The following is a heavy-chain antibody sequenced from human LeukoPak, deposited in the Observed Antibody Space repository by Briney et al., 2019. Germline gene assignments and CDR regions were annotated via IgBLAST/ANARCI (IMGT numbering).Heavy chain of an antibody. Sequence: GGSLRLSCAASGFTVSGNYMSWVRQAPGKGLQWVSTIYKEGNTFYADSVRGRFTLSRDNSKNTLYLQMNSLRAEDTAIYYCARESVTSGWYLYWGQGTLVTV. V-gene: IGHV3-53*01. D-gene: IGHD6-19*01. CDR1: GFTVSGNY. CDR3: ARESVTSGWYLY. CDR2: IYKEGNT. J-gene: IGHJ4*02.